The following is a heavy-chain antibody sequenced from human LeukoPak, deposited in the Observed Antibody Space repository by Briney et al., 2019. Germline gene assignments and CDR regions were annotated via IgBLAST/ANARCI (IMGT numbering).Heavy chain of an antibody. V-gene: IGHV3-53*01. CDR1: GFTVSSNY. Sequence: SGGSLRLSCTASGFTVSSNYMSWVRQAPGKGLEWVSVIYSGGSTYYADSVKGRFTISRDNSRSTLYLQMNSLRAEDTAVYYCARARSGSYYFVYWGQGTLATVSS. J-gene: IGHJ4*02. CDR2: IYSGGST. D-gene: IGHD1-26*01. CDR3: ARARSGSYYFVY.